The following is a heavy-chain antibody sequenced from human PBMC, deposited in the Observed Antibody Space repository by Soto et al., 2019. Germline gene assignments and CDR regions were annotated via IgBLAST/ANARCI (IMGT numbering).Heavy chain of an antibody. CDR2: ISGSGGST. J-gene: IGHJ2*01. CDR1: GFTFSSYA. V-gene: IGHV3-23*01. CDR3: AKDRLNDYGDYPLWYFDL. Sequence: GGSLRLSCAASGFTFSSYAMSWVRQAPGKGLEWVSSISGSGGSTYYADSVKGRFTISRDNSKNTLYLQMNSLRAEDTAVYYCAKDRLNDYGDYPLWYFDLWGRGTLVTVSS. D-gene: IGHD4-17*01.